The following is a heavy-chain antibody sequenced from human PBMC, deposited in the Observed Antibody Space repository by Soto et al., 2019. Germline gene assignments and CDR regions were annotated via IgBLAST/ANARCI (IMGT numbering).Heavy chain of an antibody. Sequence: GAAVKVSCKASGYTFSGYYIHWLRQAPGQGLEWMGWINPNSGGPNYAQKFQGRVTVTRDTPTSTAYMELSRLTSDDTAVYYCARSLTEGYCTITGCYTRPLYGMDVWGQGTTVTVSS. CDR2: INPNSGGP. V-gene: IGHV1-2*02. D-gene: IGHD2-2*02. CDR3: ARSLTEGYCTITGCYTRPLYGMDV. CDR1: GYTFSGYY. J-gene: IGHJ6*02.